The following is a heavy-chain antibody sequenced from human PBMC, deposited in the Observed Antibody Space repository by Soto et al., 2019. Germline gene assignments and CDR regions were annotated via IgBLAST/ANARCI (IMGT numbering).Heavy chain of an antibody. D-gene: IGHD3-10*01. CDR3: ARHAPSMAGDAFDI. CDR2: IYYSGST. V-gene: IGHV4-59*08. Sequence: SETLSLTCTVSGCSISSYYWSWIRQPPGKGLEWIGYIYYSGSTNYNPSLKSRVTISVDTSKNQFSLKLSSVTAADTAVYYCARHAPSMAGDAFDIWGQGTMVTVSS. CDR1: GCSISSYY. J-gene: IGHJ3*02.